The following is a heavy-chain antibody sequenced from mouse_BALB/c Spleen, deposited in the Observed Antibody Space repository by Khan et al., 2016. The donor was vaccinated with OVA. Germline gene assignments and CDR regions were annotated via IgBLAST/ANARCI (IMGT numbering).Heavy chain of an antibody. V-gene: IGHV1-4*01. J-gene: IGHJ4*01. CDR2: INPRSGYS. CDR1: GYTFTSHT. Sequence: LEESGAELARPGASVKMSCKASGYTFTSHTMHWIMQSPGQGLEWIGYINPRSGYSNYNQKFNDKATLTADKSSSTAYMQLSSLTSEDSAVYYCARRTTGYTMDYWGQGTSVTVSS. D-gene: IGHD2-14*01. CDR3: ARRTTGYTMDY.